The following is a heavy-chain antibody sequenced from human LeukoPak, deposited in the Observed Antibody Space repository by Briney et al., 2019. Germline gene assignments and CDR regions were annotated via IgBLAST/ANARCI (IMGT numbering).Heavy chain of an antibody. CDR3: ARDTPYIVGATASGGD. CDR1: GGTFSSYA. D-gene: IGHD1-26*01. CDR2: IIPIFGTA. Sequence: ASVKVSCKASGGTFSSYAISWVRQAPGQGLEWMGRIIPIFGTANYAQKFQGRVTITADKSTSTAYMELSSLGSEDTAVYYCARDTPYIVGATASGGDWGQGTLVTVSS. J-gene: IGHJ4*02. V-gene: IGHV1-69*06.